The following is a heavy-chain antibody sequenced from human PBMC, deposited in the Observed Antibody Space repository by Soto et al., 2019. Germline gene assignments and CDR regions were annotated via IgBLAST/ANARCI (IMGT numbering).Heavy chain of an antibody. CDR1: GGSISSGGYY. CDR3: DSWWAIKGYFTY. J-gene: IGHJ4*02. V-gene: IGHV4-30-4*08. D-gene: IGHD2-15*01. Sequence: SETLSLTCTVSGGSISSGGYYWSWIRQHPGKGLECIGYIYYSGTTNYNPSLKSRVTISVDTSKNQFSLKLSSVTAGATAVYYCDSWWAIKGYFTYWGQGRLVTVSS. CDR2: IYYSGTT.